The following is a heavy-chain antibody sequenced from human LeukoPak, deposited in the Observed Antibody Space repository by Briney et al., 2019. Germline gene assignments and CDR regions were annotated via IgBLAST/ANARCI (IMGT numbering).Heavy chain of an antibody. CDR2: INHSGST. V-gene: IGHV4-34*01. D-gene: IGHD5-12*01. Sequence: SETLSLTCAVYGGSFSGYYWSWIRQPPGKGLEWIGEINHSGSTNYNPSLKSRVTISVDTSKNQFSLKLSSVTAADTAVYYCARAYIVATNYFDYWGQGTLVTVSS. J-gene: IGHJ4*02. CDR1: GGSFSGYY. CDR3: ARAYIVATNYFDY.